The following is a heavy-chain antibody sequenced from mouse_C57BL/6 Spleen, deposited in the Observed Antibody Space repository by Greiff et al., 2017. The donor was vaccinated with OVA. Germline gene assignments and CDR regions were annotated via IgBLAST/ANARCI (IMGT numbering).Heavy chain of an antibody. CDR1: GYTFTSYW. J-gene: IGHJ3*01. D-gene: IGHD2-4*01. V-gene: IGHV1-74*01. CDR3: ATPFYYDYDGGWAY. CDR2: IHPSDSDT. Sequence: QVQLQQPGAELVKPGASVKVSCKASGYTFTSYWMHWVKQRPGQGLEWIGRIHPSDSDTNCNQKFKGKATLTVDKSSSTAYMQLSSLTSEDSAVYYCATPFYYDYDGGWAYWGQGTLVTVSA.